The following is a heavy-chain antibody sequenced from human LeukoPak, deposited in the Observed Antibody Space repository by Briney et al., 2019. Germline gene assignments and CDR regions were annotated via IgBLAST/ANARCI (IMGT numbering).Heavy chain of an antibody. J-gene: IGHJ3*01. CDR3: AREDDSWGPNNLDL. CDR2: IDTSSSTM. D-gene: IGHD7-27*01. CDR1: AFTFSEYC. V-gene: IGHV3-48*02. Sequence: AGQTQRLSRAGTAFTFSEYCMNWVPQAPGKGLEWISYIDTSSSTMYYADSVMGRFTISRDNAKESLYLQMNSLRDEDTAVYYCAREDDSWGPNNLDLWGQGTMVTVSS.